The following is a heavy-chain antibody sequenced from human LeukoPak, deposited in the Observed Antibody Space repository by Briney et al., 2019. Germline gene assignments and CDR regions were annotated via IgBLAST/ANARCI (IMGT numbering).Heavy chain of an antibody. CDR2: ISSSSSYI. J-gene: IGHJ4*02. Sequence: GGSLRLSCAASGFTFSSYSTNWVRQAPGKGLEWVSSISSSSSYIYYADSVKGRFTISRDNAKNSLYLQMNSLRAEDTAVYYCARDSVPGSWEFDYWGQGTLVTVSS. D-gene: IGHD6-13*01. V-gene: IGHV3-21*01. CDR1: GFTFSSYS. CDR3: ARDSVPGSWEFDY.